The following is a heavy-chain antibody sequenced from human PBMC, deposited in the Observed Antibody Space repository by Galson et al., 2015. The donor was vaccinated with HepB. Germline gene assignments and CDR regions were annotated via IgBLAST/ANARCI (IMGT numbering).Heavy chain of an antibody. D-gene: IGHD6-6*01. CDR1: RCTFSRYA. J-gene: IGHJ5*02. CDR3: AREPLSYPSYNWFDP. CDR2: IIPIFGTA. V-gene: IGHV1-69*01. Sequence: VQVSCKTSRCTFSRYAIRWVRPAPGQGLEGMGGIIPIFGTANYAQKFQGRVTVTADEPTNTAYMELSSLRSEDTAVYYCAREPLSYPSYNWFDPWGQGTLVTVPS.